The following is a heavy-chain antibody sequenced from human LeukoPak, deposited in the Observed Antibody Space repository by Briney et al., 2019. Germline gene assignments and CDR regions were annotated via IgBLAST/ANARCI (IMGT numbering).Heavy chain of an antibody. CDR3: AKEHLTGDY. J-gene: IGHJ4*02. CDR2: IAYDGSNK. Sequence: PRRSLTLSCAASRLISTNYGMHWVRQAPGKGLEWVALIAYDGSNKYYPDSVKGRFTISRDNSKNTLYLQMNSLRTEDTAVYYCAKEHLTGDYWGQGTLVTVSS. D-gene: IGHD7-27*01. CDR1: RLISTNYG. V-gene: IGHV3-30*18.